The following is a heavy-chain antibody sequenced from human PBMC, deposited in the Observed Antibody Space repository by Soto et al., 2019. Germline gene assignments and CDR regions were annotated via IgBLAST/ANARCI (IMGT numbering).Heavy chain of an antibody. J-gene: IGHJ3*02. CDR1: GDSITSPSSS. V-gene: IGHV4-30-2*01. CDR2: IYQNGNT. Sequence: SETLSLTCIVSGDSITSPSSSWTWFRQPPRKSLEWIGYIYQNGNTYYNPSVKGRVTISVDRSKNQFSLSLQSVTAADTAVDFGARRKWGDVFDIWGPGTLVP. D-gene: IGHD3-16*01. CDR3: ARRKWGDVFDI.